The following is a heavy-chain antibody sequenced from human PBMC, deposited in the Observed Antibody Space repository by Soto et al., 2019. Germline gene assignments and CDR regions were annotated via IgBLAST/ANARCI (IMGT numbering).Heavy chain of an antibody. CDR3: ARSIAARRYYYYGMDV. CDR2: IWYDGSNK. V-gene: IGHV3-33*01. CDR1: GFTFSSYG. J-gene: IGHJ6*02. Sequence: QVQLVESGGGVVQPGRSLRLSCAASGFTFSSYGMHWVRQAPGKGLEWVAVIWYDGSNKYYADSVKGRFTISRDNSKNTLYLQMNSLRAEDTAVYYCARSIAARRYYYYGMDVWDQGTTVTVSS. D-gene: IGHD6-6*01.